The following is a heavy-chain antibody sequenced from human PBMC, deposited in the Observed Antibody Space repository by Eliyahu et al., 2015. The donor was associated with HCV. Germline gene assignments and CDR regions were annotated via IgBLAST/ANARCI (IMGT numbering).Heavy chain of an antibody. Sequence: QVQLQQWGAGLLKPSETLSLTCAVYGGSFSGYYWSWIRQPPGKGLEWIGEINHSGSTNYNPSLKSRVNISVDTSKNQFSLKLSSVTAADTAVYYCAGGPVLRFLEWLTYFDYWGQGTLVTVSS. V-gene: IGHV4-34*01. D-gene: IGHD3-3*01. CDR1: GGSFSGYY. CDR3: AGGPVLRFLEWLTYFDY. CDR2: INHSGST. J-gene: IGHJ4*02.